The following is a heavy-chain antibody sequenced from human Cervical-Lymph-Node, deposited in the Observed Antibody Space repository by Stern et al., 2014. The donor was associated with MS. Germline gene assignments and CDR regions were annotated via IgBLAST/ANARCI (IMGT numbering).Heavy chain of an antibody. V-gene: IGHV3-30*01. CDR3: TSLSGSPT. D-gene: IGHD1-26*01. Sequence: VQLLESGGGVVQPGRSLRLSCAASGFTFSRYAMHWVRQAPGKGLEWVAVISYDGSNKYYADSVKGRFTISRDNSKNTLYLQMNSLRAEDTAVYYCTSLSGSPTWGQGTLVTVSS. J-gene: IGHJ4*02. CDR2: ISYDGSNK. CDR1: GFTFSRYA.